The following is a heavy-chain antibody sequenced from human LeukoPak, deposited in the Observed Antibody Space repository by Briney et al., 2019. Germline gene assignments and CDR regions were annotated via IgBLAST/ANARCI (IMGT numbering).Heavy chain of an antibody. CDR3: ARRLLPSSGNSYFDY. CDR2: IYYSGNT. D-gene: IGHD3-10*01. V-gene: IGHV4-59*08. Sequence: SETLSLTCTVSGGSISLYYWSWIRQPPGKGLEWIGYIYYSGNTNHNPSLKSRVTISVDTSKNEFSLKLSSVTAADTAVYYCARRLLPSSGNSYFDYWGQGTLVTVSS. CDR1: GGSISLYY. J-gene: IGHJ4*02.